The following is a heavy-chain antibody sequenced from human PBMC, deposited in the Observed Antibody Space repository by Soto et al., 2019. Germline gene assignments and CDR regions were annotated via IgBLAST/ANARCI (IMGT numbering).Heavy chain of an antibody. D-gene: IGHD5-18*01. V-gene: IGHV5-51*01. CDR2: IYPGDSDT. Sequence: GESLKISCKGSGYSFTSYWIGWVRQMPGKGLEWMGIIYPGDSDTRYSPSFQGQVTISADKSISTAYLQWSSLKASDTAMYYCARTKPDTAMVSGFYYWGHGTLVTVSS. J-gene: IGHJ4*01. CDR3: ARTKPDTAMVSGFYY. CDR1: GYSFTSYW.